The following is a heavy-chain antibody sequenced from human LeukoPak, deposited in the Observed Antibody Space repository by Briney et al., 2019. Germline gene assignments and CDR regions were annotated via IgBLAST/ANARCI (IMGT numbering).Heavy chain of an antibody. CDR2: IYSGGST. CDR1: GFTVSSNY. Sequence: PGGSLRLSCAASGFTVSSNYMSWVRQAPGKGLEWVSVIYSGGSTYYADSVKGRFTISRDNSKNTLYLQMNSLRAEDTAVYYCARQGLRYYLDYWGQGTLVTVSS. CDR3: ARQGLRYYLDY. V-gene: IGHV3-53*01. J-gene: IGHJ4*02. D-gene: IGHD4-17*01.